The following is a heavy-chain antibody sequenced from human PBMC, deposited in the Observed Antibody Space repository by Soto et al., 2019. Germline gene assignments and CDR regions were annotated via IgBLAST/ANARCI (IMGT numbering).Heavy chain of an antibody. CDR2: IYHSGRT. Sequence: SETLSLTCTVSGGSISNGYYYWSWVRQNPGKGLEWIGHIYHSGRTYYNPSLKSRLTISVDTSKNHFSLNLTSVTAADTAVYFCARRGSRLSVAVAAFDYWSQGTLVTVSS. J-gene: IGHJ4*02. D-gene: IGHD6-19*01. V-gene: IGHV4-31*03. CDR3: ARRGSRLSVAVAAFDY. CDR1: GGSISNGYYY.